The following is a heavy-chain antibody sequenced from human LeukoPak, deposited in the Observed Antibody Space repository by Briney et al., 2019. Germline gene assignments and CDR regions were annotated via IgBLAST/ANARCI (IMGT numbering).Heavy chain of an antibody. D-gene: IGHD2-8*01. Sequence: SETLSLTCGASGVSISSYYLPWIRQPPGKGLEWIGYIYYSGSTKYNPSLKSRVTMSVDTSKNHFSLKLSSVTAADTAVYYCVRPMYPGQTDAFHIWGQGTMVTVS. J-gene: IGHJ3*02. CDR3: VRPMYPGQTDAFHI. V-gene: IGHV4-59*08. CDR1: GVSISSYY. CDR2: IYYSGST.